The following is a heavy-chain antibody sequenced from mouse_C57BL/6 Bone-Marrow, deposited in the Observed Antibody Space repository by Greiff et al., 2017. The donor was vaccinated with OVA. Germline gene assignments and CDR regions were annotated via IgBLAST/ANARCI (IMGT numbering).Heavy chain of an antibody. CDR1: GYTFTSYW. CDR2: IHTNSGST. V-gene: IGHV1-64*01. D-gene: IGHD1-1*01. CDR3: ARSGYYGSSYAWFAY. J-gene: IGHJ3*01. Sequence: QVQLQQPGAELVKPGASVKLSCKASGYTFTSYWMHWVQQRPGQGLEWIGMIHTNSGSTNYNEKFKSKATLTVDKSSSTAYMQLSSLTSEDSAVYYCARSGYYGSSYAWFAYWGQGTLVTVSA.